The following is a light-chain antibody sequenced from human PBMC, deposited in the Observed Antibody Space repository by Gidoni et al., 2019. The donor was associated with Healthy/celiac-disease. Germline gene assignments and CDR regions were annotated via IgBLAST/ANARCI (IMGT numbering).Light chain of an antibody. Sequence: ELVLTQSPGTLSLAPVESATLSCRASQSVSSSNLAWYKQKPGQAPRLLIYGASSRATGIPDSFSGSGSGTDFTLTIIRLEPEDFAVYYCQHYGSSWTFGQGTKVEIK. V-gene: IGKV3-20*01. CDR2: GAS. CDR1: QSVSSSN. CDR3: QHYGSSWT. J-gene: IGKJ1*01.